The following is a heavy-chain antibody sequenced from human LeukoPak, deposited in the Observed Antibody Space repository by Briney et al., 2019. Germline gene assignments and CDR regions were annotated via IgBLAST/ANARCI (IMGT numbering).Heavy chain of an antibody. Sequence: PSETLSLTCTVSGGSISSYYWSWIRQPPGKGLEWIGYIYHSGSTYYNPSLKSRVTISVDTSKNQFSLKLSSVTAADTAVYYCARRRSDISGDYFDYWGQGTLVTVSS. CDR3: ARRRSDISGDYFDY. V-gene: IGHV4-59*08. D-gene: IGHD3-9*01. CDR2: IYHSGST. J-gene: IGHJ4*02. CDR1: GGSISSYY.